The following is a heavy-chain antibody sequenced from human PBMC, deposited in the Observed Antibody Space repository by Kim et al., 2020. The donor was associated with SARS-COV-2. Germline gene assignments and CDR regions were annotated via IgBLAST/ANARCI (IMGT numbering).Heavy chain of an antibody. J-gene: IGHJ3*02. CDR3: ARALISITGTSDAFDI. Sequence: KFQGRVTITADESTSTAYMELSSLRSEDTAVYYCARALISITGTSDAFDIWGQGTMVTVSS. V-gene: IGHV1-69*01. D-gene: IGHD1-20*01.